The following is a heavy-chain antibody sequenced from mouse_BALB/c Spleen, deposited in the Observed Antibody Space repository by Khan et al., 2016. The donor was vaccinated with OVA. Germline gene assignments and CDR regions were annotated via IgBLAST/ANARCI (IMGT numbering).Heavy chain of an antibody. V-gene: IGHV2-6-1*01. D-gene: IGHD2-10*01. J-gene: IGHJ4*01. CDR2: IWSDGTT. CDR1: GFSLTTYG. CDR3: ARQPYYHYNIMDY. Sequence: VQLQESGPGLAAPSQSLSITCTISGFSLTTYGVHWVRQPPGKGLEWLVVIWSDGTTNYNSALKSRLNITQDNSQRQVFLKMNSLQTDDTAIYFCARQPYYHYNIMDYWGQGTSVTVSS.